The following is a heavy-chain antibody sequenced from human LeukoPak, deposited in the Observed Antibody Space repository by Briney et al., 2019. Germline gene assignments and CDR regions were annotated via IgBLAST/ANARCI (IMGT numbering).Heavy chain of an antibody. Sequence: GGSLRLSCAASGFTVSSNYMSWVRQAPGKGLEWVSVIYSGGNTYYADSVKGRFTISRDNSKNTLYLQMDSLRAEDTAVYYCARDGSRRGFDYWGQGTLVTVSS. D-gene: IGHD1-14*01. J-gene: IGHJ4*02. CDR2: IYSGGNT. CDR1: GFTVSSNY. V-gene: IGHV3-53*01. CDR3: ARDGSRRGFDY.